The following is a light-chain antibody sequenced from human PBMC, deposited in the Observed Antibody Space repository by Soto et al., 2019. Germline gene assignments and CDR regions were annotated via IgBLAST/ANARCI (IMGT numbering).Light chain of an antibody. CDR3: QQSYSTPVT. V-gene: IGKV1-39*01. Sequence: DIQMTQSPSFLSASVGDRVTVTCRASQGISSYLVWYQQKPGKAPKLLIHATSTLQSGVPSRFSGSGSGTDFTLTISSLQPEDFATYYCQQSYSTPVTFGGGTKVDIK. CDR2: ATS. CDR1: QGISSY. J-gene: IGKJ4*01.